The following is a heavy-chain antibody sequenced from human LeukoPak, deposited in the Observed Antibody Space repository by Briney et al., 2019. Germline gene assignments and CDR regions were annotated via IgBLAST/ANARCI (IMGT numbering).Heavy chain of an antibody. Sequence: SETLSLTCAVYGGSFSGYYWSWIRQPPGKGLEWIGEINHSGSTNYNPSLKSRVTISVDTSKNQFSLKLSSVTAADTAVYYCARVPTKYSYDAYWGQGTMVTVSS. V-gene: IGHV4-34*01. CDR2: INHSGST. D-gene: IGHD5-18*01. J-gene: IGHJ4*02. CDR3: ARVPTKYSYDAY. CDR1: GGSFSGYY.